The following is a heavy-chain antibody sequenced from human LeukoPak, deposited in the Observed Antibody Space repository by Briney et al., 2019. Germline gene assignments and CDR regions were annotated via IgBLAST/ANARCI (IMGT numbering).Heavy chain of an antibody. V-gene: IGHV1-18*01. Sequence: ASVKVSCKTSGYVFINYGIAWVRQAPGQGLEWMGWINTYKGNTTYAPKLQGRVTMTADTPTSTAYVEVTGLRSYDTAVDYCGRGGRGADPYWGQGTLVTVSA. D-gene: IGHD2-15*01. CDR1: GYVFINYG. CDR3: GRGGRGADPY. CDR2: INTYKGNT. J-gene: IGHJ4*02.